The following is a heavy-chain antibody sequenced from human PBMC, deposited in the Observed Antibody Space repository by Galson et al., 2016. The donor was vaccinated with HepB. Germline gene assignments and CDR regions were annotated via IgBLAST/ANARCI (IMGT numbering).Heavy chain of an antibody. J-gene: IGHJ4*02. CDR1: GFTFSDYS. CDR3: ARGNGDNYQH. Sequence: SLRLSCAASGFTFSDYSMNWVRQAPGRGLQWISYISRTATSINYADSVKGRFTISRDDAQHSLYLQMHSLRDEDTAMYVCARGNGDNYQHWGQGTLVTVSS. V-gene: IGHV3-48*02. CDR2: ISRTATSI. D-gene: IGHD5-24*01.